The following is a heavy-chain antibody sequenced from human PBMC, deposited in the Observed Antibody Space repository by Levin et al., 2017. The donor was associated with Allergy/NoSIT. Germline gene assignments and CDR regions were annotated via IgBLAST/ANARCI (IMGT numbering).Heavy chain of an antibody. CDR1: GGSFSGYY. Sequence: SETLSLTCAVYGGSFSGYYWSWIRQPPGKGLEWIGEINHSGSTNYNPSLKSRVTISVDTSKNQFSLKLSSVTAADTAVYYCARVDAGLLSSRYGSGSYYHILFDYWGQGTLVTVSS. CDR3: ARVDAGLLSSRYGSGSYYHILFDY. J-gene: IGHJ4*02. D-gene: IGHD3-10*01. V-gene: IGHV4-34*01. CDR2: INHSGST.